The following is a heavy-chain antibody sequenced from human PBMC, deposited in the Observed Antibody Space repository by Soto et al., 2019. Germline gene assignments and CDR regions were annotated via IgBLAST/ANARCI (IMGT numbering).Heavy chain of an antibody. CDR2: IYYSGST. J-gene: IGHJ5*02. CDR1: GGSISSYY. V-gene: IGHV4-59*01. CDR3: ARDRRRIAARPGVSWFDP. Sequence: SETLSLTCTVSGGSISSYYWSWIRQPPGKGLEWIGYIYYSGSTNYNPSLKSRVTISVDTSKNQFSLKLSSVTAADTAVYYCARDRRRIAARPGVSWFDPWGQGTLVTVSS. D-gene: IGHD6-6*01.